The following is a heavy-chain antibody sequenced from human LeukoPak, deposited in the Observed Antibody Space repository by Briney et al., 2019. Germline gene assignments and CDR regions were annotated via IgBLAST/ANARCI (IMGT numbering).Heavy chain of an antibody. CDR3: AKETSSGWNPDASDI. CDR1: GFTFDDYA. CDR2: ISWNSGSI. D-gene: IGHD6-19*01. V-gene: IGHV3-9*03. Sequence: GGSLRLSCAASGFTFDDYAMHWVRQAPGKGLEWVSGISWNSGSIGYADSVKGRFTISRDNAKNSLYLQMNSLRAEDMALYYCAKETSSGWNPDASDIWGQGTMVTVSS. J-gene: IGHJ3*02.